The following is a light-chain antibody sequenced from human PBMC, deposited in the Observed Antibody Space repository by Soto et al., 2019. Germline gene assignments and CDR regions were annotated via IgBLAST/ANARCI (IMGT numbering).Light chain of an antibody. CDR2: GAS. CDR3: QQYNSWPLT. Sequence: EIVMTQSPATLSVSPGERATLSCRASQSISTNSAWYQQKPGQAPTLLIYGASTRATGIPARFSGSGSGTEFILTISSLQSEDCAVYYCQQYNSWPLTFGGGTKVEIK. J-gene: IGKJ4*01. V-gene: IGKV3-15*01. CDR1: QSISTN.